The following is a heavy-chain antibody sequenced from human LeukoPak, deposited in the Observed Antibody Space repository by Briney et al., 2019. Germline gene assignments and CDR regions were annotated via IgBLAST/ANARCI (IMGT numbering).Heavy chain of an antibody. D-gene: IGHD3-10*01. CDR2: MNPNSGNT. CDR3: AREVRAGSEAAPISSGFDY. J-gene: IGHJ4*02. CDR1: GYTFTSYD. V-gene: IGHV1-8*01. Sequence: ASVKVSCKASGYTFTSYDINWVRQATGQGLEWMGWMNPNSGNTGYAQKFQGRVTMTRNTSISTAYMELSSLRSEDTAVYYCAREVRAGSEAAPISSGFDYWGQGTLVTVSS.